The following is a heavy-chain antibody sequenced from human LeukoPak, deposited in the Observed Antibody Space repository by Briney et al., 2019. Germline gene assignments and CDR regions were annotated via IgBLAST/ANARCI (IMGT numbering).Heavy chain of an antibody. Sequence: SETLSLTCTVSGGSISSSSYYWGWIRQPPGKGLEWIGSIYYSGSTYYNPSLKSRVTISVDTSKNQFSLKLSSVTAADTAVYYCASPGSGWSPFDYWGQGTLVTVSS. CDR1: GGSISSSSYY. CDR2: IYYSGST. V-gene: IGHV4-39*01. D-gene: IGHD6-19*01. CDR3: ASPGSGWSPFDY. J-gene: IGHJ4*02.